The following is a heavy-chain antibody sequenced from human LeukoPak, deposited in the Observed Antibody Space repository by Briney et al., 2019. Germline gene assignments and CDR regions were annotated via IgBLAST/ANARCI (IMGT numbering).Heavy chain of an antibody. D-gene: IGHD3-10*01. CDR1: GGTFSSYA. Sequence: GASVTVPCKASGGTFSSYAISWVRQAPGQGLEWMGGIIPIFGTANYAQKFQGRVTITADESTSTAYMELSSLRSEDTAVYYCARGYYGSGSYSYYFDYWGQGTLVTVS. CDR3: ARGYYGSGSYSYYFDY. V-gene: IGHV1-69*01. CDR2: IIPIFGTA. J-gene: IGHJ4*02.